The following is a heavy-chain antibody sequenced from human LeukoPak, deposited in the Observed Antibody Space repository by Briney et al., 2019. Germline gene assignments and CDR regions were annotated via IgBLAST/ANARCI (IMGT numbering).Heavy chain of an antibody. J-gene: IGHJ6*02. Sequence: ASVTVSFTASGYTFTNYYIYWVRQAPGQGVEWMAMITPSGGSTFYAQRFQGRVTLTRDTSTSTVYMALSSLRSVDTAVYFCARAFSPIVVRGVIDNYGMDVWGQGTAVTVSS. D-gene: IGHD3-10*01. V-gene: IGHV1-46*01. CDR3: ARAFSPIVVRGVIDNYGMDV. CDR1: GYTFTNYY. CDR2: ITPSGGST.